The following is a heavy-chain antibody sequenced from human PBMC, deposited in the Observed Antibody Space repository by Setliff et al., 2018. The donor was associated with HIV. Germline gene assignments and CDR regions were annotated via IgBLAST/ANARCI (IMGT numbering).Heavy chain of an antibody. CDR1: DASISNYH. J-gene: IGHJ6*03. CDR3: ARDGYTNGYGYYYFYMDV. Sequence: SETLSLTCTVSDASISNYHWSWIRQPPGTGLEWIGFIYETGSTYYNPSLKSRVSISIDTSKNQFSLKLSSVTAADTAVYFCARDGYTNGYGYYYFYMDVWGKGTTVTVSS. CDR2: IYETGST. V-gene: IGHV4-59*12. D-gene: IGHD5-18*01.